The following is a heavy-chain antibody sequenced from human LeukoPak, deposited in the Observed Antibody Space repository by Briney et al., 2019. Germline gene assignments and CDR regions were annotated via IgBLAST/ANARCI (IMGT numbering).Heavy chain of an antibody. Sequence: GASVKVSCKTSGYTFTKYLIHWVRQAPGQGLEWIGTINPQGDITNYAQRFQGRITLTEDTSTSTVYMELSSLTSEDTAVYYCARDIAAPDLGSYYFDYWGQGTLVTVSS. CDR3: ARDIAAPDLGSYYFDY. V-gene: IGHV1-46*01. CDR1: GYTFTKYL. CDR2: INPQGDIT. D-gene: IGHD6-6*01. J-gene: IGHJ4*02.